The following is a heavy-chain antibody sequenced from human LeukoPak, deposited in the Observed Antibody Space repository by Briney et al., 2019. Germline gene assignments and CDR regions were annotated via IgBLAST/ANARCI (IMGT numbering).Heavy chain of an antibody. V-gene: IGHV3-23*01. D-gene: IGHD3-9*01. CDR3: AKVPTYYNILTGVTSDI. J-gene: IGHJ3*02. CDR2: LRGRDGNT. CDR1: GFTLSSYT. Sequence: PGGSLRLSCAASGFTLSSYTMSWVCQAPGKGLEWVSSLRGRDGNTYYADSVKGRFTISRDNSKNTLFLQMNSLRAEDTAAYYCAKVPTYYNILTGVTSDIWGQGTMVTVSS.